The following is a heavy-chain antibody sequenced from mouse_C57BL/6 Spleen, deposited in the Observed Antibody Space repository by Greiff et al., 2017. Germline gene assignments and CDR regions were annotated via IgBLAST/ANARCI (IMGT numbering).Heavy chain of an antibody. CDR3: ARADSTVYFDY. CDR1: GYSITSGYY. CDR2: ISYDGSN. V-gene: IGHV3-6*01. Sequence: EVQVVESGPGLVKPSQSLSLTCSVTGYSITSGYYWNWIRQFPGNQLEWMGYISYDGSNNYNPSLKNRISITRDTSKNQFFLKLNSVTTEDTATYYCARADSTVYFDYWGQGTTLTVSS. J-gene: IGHJ2*01. D-gene: IGHD1-1*01.